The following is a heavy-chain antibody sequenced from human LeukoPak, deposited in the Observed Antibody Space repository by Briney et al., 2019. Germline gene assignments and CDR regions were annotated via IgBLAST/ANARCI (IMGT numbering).Heavy chain of an antibody. CDR3: ARDWLAAAGTSLNWFDP. CDR2: ISSSSSYI. D-gene: IGHD6-13*01. J-gene: IGHJ5*02. CDR1: GFTFSNAW. V-gene: IGHV3-21*01. Sequence: KPGGSLRLSCAASGFTFSNAWMSWVRQAPGKGLEWVSSISSSSSYIYYADSVKGRFTISRDNAKNSLYLQMSSLRAEDTAVYYCARDWLAAAGTSLNWFDPWGQGTLVTVSS.